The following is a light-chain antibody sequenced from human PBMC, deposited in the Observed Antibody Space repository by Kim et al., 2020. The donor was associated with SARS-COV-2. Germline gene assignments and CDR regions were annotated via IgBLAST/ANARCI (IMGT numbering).Light chain of an antibody. V-gene: IGLV3-1*01. Sequence: AGQTASITCSGDKLGDKYACWYQQKPGQSPVLVIYQDTKRPSGIPERFSGSNSGNTATLTISGTQTMDEADYYCQAWDSSTYVFGTGTKVTVL. J-gene: IGLJ1*01. CDR3: QAWDSSTYV. CDR1: KLGDKY. CDR2: QDT.